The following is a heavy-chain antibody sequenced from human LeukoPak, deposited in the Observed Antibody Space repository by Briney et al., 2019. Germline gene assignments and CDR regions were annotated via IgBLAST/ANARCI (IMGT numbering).Heavy chain of an antibody. J-gene: IGHJ4*02. D-gene: IGHD3-22*01. CDR2: IKKDGSEK. V-gene: IGHV3-7*01. CDR3: ARDLYRIVVVPHYFDY. CDR1: GFSVTASS. Sequence: GGSVRLSCAASGFSVTASSINWVRQAPGKGLEWVANIKKDGSEKYYVDSVKGRFTISRDNAKNSLYLQMNSLRAEDTAVYYCARDLYRIVVVPHYFDYWGQGTLVTVSS.